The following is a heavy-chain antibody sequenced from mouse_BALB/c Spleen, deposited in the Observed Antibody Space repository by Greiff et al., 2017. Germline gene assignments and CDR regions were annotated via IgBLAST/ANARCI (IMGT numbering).Heavy chain of an antibody. Sequence: VQLVESGPGLVAPSQSLSITCTVSGFSLTNSGVHWVRQSPGKGLEWLGVIWGDGSTNYNSAFKSRLSISKDNSKSQVFLKMNSLQTDDTARYYCAKPYGNDLAYWGQGTLVTVSA. D-gene: IGHD2-10*02. CDR1: GFSLTNSG. V-gene: IGHV2-6-6*01. CDR3: AKPYGNDLAY. J-gene: IGHJ3*01. CDR2: IWGDGST.